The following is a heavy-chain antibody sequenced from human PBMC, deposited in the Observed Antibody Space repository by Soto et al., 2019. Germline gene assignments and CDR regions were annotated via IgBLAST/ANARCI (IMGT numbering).Heavy chain of an antibody. CDR2: IHRGGST. V-gene: IGHV3-66*01. J-gene: IGHJ4*02. Sequence: GGSLRLSCAASGFTVGNNYMSWVRQAPGKGLEWVSIIHRGGSTSYADPVKGRFTISRDSSKNILYLQINGLTADDTAVYYCARSANTYGSPFDYWGQGALVTVSS. CDR3: ARSANTYGSPFDY. D-gene: IGHD3-10*01. CDR1: GFTVGNNY.